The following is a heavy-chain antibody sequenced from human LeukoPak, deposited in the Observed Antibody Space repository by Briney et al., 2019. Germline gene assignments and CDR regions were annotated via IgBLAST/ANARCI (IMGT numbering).Heavy chain of an antibody. CDR3: ARALGRTVTYYFDD. D-gene: IGHD4-17*01. J-gene: IGHJ4*02. V-gene: IGHV4-34*01. CDR2: INHSGST. CDR1: GGSFSGYY. Sequence: PSETLSLTCAVYGGSFSGYYWSWIRQPPGKGLEWIGEINHSGSTNYNPSLKSRVTISVDTSKNQFSLKLSSVTAADTAVYYCARALGRTVTYYFDDWGQGTLVTVSS.